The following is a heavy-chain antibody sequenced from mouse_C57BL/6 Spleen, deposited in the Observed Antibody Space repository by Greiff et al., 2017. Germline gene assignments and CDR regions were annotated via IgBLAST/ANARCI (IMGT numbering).Heavy chain of an antibody. V-gene: IGHV1-5*01. CDR2: IYPGNSDT. J-gene: IGHJ3*01. CDR3: TQTAQATGFAY. CDR1: GYTFTSYW. D-gene: IGHD3-2*02. Sequence: VQLQQSGTVLARPGASVKMSCKTSGYTFTSYWMHWVKQRPGQGLEWIGAIYPGNSDTSYNQKFKGKARLTAVTSASTAYMELSSLTNEDSAVYYCTQTAQATGFAYWGQGTRVTVSA.